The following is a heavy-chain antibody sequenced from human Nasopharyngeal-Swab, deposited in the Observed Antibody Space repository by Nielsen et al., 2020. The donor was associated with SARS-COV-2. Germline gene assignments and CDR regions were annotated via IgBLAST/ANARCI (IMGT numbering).Heavy chain of an antibody. CDR1: GFTFSSYW. Sequence: GESLKISCAASGFTFSSYWMHWVRQAPGKGLVWVSRINSDGSSTSYADSVKGRFTISRDNAKNTLYLQMNSLRAEDTAVYYCAREPHYDFWSGYYTGINWFDPWGQGTLVTVSS. CDR2: INSDGSST. CDR3: AREPHYDFWSGYYTGINWFDP. V-gene: IGHV3-74*01. D-gene: IGHD3-3*01. J-gene: IGHJ5*02.